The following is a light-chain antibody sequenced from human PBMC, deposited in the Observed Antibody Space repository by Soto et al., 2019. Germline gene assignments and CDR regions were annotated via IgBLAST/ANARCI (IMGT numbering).Light chain of an antibody. CDR2: DTS. Sequence: EILMTQSPSTLSVSPGERATLSCRASQSISNKLAWYQHKPGQAPRLLIYDTSTRVAGIPARFTGSGSGTDFTLTISSLQSEDVAVYYCQQYYTGIAFGQGTRLEIK. CDR3: QQYYTGIA. V-gene: IGKV3-15*01. CDR1: QSISNK. J-gene: IGKJ5*01.